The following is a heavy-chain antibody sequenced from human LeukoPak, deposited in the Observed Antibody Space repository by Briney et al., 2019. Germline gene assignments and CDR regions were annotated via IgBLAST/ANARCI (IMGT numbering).Heavy chain of an antibody. CDR3: ARNRNYRSIDEKVDYFDY. D-gene: IGHD6-6*01. CDR1: GFSFSGYS. J-gene: IGHJ4*02. CDR2: ITSSSSYI. Sequence: GGSLRLSCAASGFSFSGYSMNWVRQAPGKGLERVSSITSSSSYIHYADSVRGRFTISRDNGKNSLYLQMSSLRAEDTAVYYCARNRNYRSIDEKVDYFDYWGQGTLVTVSS. V-gene: IGHV3-21*04.